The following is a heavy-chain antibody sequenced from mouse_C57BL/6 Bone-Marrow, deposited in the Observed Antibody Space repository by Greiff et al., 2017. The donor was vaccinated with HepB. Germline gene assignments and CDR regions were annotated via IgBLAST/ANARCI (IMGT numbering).Heavy chain of an antibody. CDR2: ISYDGSN. V-gene: IGHV3-6*01. CDR1: GYSITSGYY. Sequence: VQLKESGPGLVKPSQSLSLTCSVTGYSITSGYYWNWIRQFPGNKLEWMGYISYDGSNNYNPSLKNRISITRDTSKNQFFLKLNSVTTEDTATYYCAREKNYYGSRGLWYFDVWGTGTTVTVSS. CDR3: AREKNYYGSRGLWYFDV. D-gene: IGHD1-1*01. J-gene: IGHJ1*03.